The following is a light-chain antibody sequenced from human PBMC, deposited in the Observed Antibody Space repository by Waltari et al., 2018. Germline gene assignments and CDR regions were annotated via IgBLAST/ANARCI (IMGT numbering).Light chain of an antibody. J-gene: IGLJ2*01. CDR2: EVS. CDR3: SSYTSSSTLVV. V-gene: IGLV2-14*01. CDR1: SSDVGGYNY. Sequence: QSALPQPASVSGSPGQSITLSCPGTSSDVGGYNYFSWYQQHPDKAPKLMIYEVSNRPSGVSNRFSGSKSGNTASLTISGLQAEDEADYYCSSYTSSSTLVVFGGGTKLTVL.